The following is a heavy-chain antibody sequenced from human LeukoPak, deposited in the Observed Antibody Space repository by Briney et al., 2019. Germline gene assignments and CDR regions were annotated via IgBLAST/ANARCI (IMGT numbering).Heavy chain of an antibody. V-gene: IGHV5-51*01. CDR3: ARRWLVRGVNDAFDI. CDR1: GYSFTSYW. Sequence: PGESLKISCKGSGYSFTSYWIGWVRQMPGKGLDWMGIIYPGDSDTRYSPSFQGQVTISADKSITTAYLQWSSLKASDTAMYYCARRWLVRGVNDAFDIWGQGTMVTVSS. D-gene: IGHD3-10*01. J-gene: IGHJ3*02. CDR2: IYPGDSDT.